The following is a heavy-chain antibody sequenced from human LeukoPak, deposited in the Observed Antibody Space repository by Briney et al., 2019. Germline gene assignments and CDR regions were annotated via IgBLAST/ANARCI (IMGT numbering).Heavy chain of an antibody. CDR1: GFIVSSNY. J-gene: IGHJ4*02. D-gene: IGHD6-13*01. V-gene: IGHV3-53*01. CDR2: IYTGGST. CDR3: ARLGIITAAGSNDY. Sequence: GGSLRLSCAASGFIVSSNYMSWVRQAPGKGLEWVSVIYTGGSTYYADSVKGRFTVSRDNAKNSLYLQMNSLRVEDTAVYYCARLGIITAAGSNDYWGQGTLVTVSS.